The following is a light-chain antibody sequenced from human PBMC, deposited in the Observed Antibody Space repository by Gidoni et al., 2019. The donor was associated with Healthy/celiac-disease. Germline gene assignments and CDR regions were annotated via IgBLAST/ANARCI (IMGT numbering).Light chain of an antibody. V-gene: IGKV3-15*01. J-gene: IGKJ1*01. CDR2: GAS. CDR1: QSVSSN. Sequence: EIVMTPSPATRSVFPGERATPSCRASQSVSSNLAWYPQKPGQAPRLLIYGASTRATGIPARFSDSGSGTEFTLTISSLQSEDFAVYYCQQYNNWPPRTFGQGTKVEIK. CDR3: QQYNNWPPRT.